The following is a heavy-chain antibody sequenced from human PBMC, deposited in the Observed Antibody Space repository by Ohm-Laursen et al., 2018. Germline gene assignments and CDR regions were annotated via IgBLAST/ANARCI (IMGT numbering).Heavy chain of an antibody. CDR2: VTTYHDET. CDR3: ARGAVAGTYYYYGMDV. Sequence: ASVSAFCKTSGYSFTNYAIIWVRQAPGQGLEWVGRVTTYHDETNYSQKLKNRVTMTTDTSTSTAYMELRSLRSDDTAVYYCARGAVAGTYYYYGMDVRGQGTTVTVSS. CDR1: GYSFTNYA. V-gene: IGHV1-18*01. J-gene: IGHJ6*02. D-gene: IGHD6-19*01.